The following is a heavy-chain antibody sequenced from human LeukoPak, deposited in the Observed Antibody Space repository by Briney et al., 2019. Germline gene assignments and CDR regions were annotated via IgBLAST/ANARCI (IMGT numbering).Heavy chain of an antibody. CDR2: INPSGGST. CDR3: ARGDYDSSGYSTPGVY. CDR1: GYTFTSYY. D-gene: IGHD3-22*01. Sequence: ASVKVSCKASGYTFTSYYMHWVRQAPGQGLEWMGIINPSGGSTSYAQKFQGRVTMTRDMSTSTVYMELSSLRSEDTAVYYCARGDYDSSGYSTPGVYWGQGTLVTVSS. J-gene: IGHJ4*02. V-gene: IGHV1-46*01.